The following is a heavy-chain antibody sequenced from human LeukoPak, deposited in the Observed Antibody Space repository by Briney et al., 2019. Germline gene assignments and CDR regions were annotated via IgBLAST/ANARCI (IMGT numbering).Heavy chain of an antibody. J-gene: IGHJ5*02. CDR2: ISSSSSTI. CDR3: ARGPPYYYGSGSTNWFDP. D-gene: IGHD3-10*01. V-gene: IGHV3-48*02. Sequence: PGGSLRLSCAASGFTFSSYSMNWVRPAPAKGLEWVSYISSSSSTIYYAESVKGRFTISRDNAKNSLYLQMNSLRDEDTAVYYCARGPPYYYGSGSTNWFDPWGQGTLVTVSS. CDR1: GFTFSSYS.